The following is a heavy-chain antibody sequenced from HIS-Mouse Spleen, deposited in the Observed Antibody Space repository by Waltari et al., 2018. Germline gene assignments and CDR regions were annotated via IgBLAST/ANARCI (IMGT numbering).Heavy chain of an antibody. CDR2: INHSGST. Sequence: QVQLQQWGAGLLKPSETLSLTCAVYGGSFSGYYWSWIRQPPGNGLEVIGEINHSGSTNYNPSLKSRVTISVDTSKNQFSLKLSSVTAADTAVYYCARVNSSFDYWGQGTLVTVSS. CDR1: GGSFSGYY. V-gene: IGHV4-34*01. D-gene: IGHD6-13*01. CDR3: ARVNSSFDY. J-gene: IGHJ4*02.